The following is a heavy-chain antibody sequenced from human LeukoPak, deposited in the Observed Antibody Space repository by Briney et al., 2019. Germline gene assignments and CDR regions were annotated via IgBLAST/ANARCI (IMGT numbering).Heavy chain of an antibody. J-gene: IGHJ4*02. CDR3: ARDVWGDY. V-gene: IGHV3-21*01. CDR1: GFTFSSYS. Sequence: GGSLKLSCEASGFTFSSYSMNWVGQAQGKGLEWVSSISSSSSYIYYADSVKGRFTISRDNAKNSLYLQMNSLRAEDTAVYYCARDVWGDYWGQGTLVTVSS. CDR2: ISSSSSYI. D-gene: IGHD1-26*01.